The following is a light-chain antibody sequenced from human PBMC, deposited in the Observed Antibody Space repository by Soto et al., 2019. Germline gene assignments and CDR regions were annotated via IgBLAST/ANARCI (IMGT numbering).Light chain of an antibody. CDR3: QQYNNWPPL. CDR2: GAS. J-gene: IGKJ1*01. V-gene: IGKV3-15*01. CDR1: QSVSSN. Sequence: EIVMTQSPATLSVSPGERATLPCRASQSVSSNLAWYQQKPGQAPRLLIYGASTRATGIPARFSGSGSGTEFTLTISSLQSEDFAVYYCQQYNNWPPLFGQGTKVDIK.